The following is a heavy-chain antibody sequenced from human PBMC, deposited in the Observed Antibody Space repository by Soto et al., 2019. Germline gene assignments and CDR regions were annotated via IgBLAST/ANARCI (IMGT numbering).Heavy chain of an antibody. Sequence: SETLSLTCTVSGGSISSYYWSWIRQTPGKGLEWIGYIYYSGTTDYNPSLKSRVTISVDTSKNQFSLKLSSVTAADTAVYYCARSDGRYWGQGTLVTVSS. J-gene: IGHJ4*02. CDR3: ARSDGRY. CDR1: GGSISSYY. V-gene: IGHV4-59*01. CDR2: IYYSGTT.